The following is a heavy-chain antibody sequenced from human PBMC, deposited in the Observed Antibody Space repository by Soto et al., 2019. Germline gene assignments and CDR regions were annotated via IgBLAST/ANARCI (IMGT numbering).Heavy chain of an antibody. Sequence: PSESLSLTCAVNGGSFSGYYWSLIRQPPGKWLEWIGEINHSGSTKYNPSLKSRVTMSVDTSKNQFSLKLSSVTAADTAVLYCVRGPGYHDTSGYWTTKYYDGLDVWGQGTTVT. CDR3: VRGPGYHDTSGYWTTKYYDGLDV. V-gene: IGHV4-34*01. J-gene: IGHJ6*02. CDR2: INHSGST. CDR1: GGSFSGYY. D-gene: IGHD3-22*01.